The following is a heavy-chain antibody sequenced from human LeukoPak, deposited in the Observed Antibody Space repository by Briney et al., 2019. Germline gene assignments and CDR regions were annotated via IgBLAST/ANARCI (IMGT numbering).Heavy chain of an antibody. Sequence: SETLSLTCTVSGDSVTDFYWNWIRQPPGKGLEWIGYFYYSGSTNYNPSLKSRVSMSVDTSMNQVSLKMSSVTAADTAVYYCARWSGRNFDSCGYLTSWGRGTLVTVSS. V-gene: IGHV4-59*02. D-gene: IGHD3-22*01. CDR3: ARWSGRNFDSCGYLTS. J-gene: IGHJ5*02. CDR1: GDSVTDFY. CDR2: FYYSGST.